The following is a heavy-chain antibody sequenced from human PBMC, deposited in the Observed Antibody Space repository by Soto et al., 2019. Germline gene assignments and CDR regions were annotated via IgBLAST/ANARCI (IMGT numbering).Heavy chain of an antibody. D-gene: IGHD6-6*01. V-gene: IGHV1-2*02. Sequence: ASVKVSCKASGYTFTGYYMHWVRQAPGQVLEWMGLSNPNSGVTNYAQKFQGRVTITRDTSISTAYMELRRLRSDDTAVYYCARDPMGSSSKFDYWGQGTLVTVSS. CDR2: SNPNSGVT. J-gene: IGHJ4*02. CDR1: GYTFTGYY. CDR3: ARDPMGSSSKFDY.